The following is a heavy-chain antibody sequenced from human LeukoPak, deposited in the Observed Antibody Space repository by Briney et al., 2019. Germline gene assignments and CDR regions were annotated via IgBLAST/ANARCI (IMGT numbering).Heavy chain of an antibody. CDR2: IKPDGSEK. D-gene: IGHD2-15*01. CDR1: GFTFSSYA. Sequence: PGGSLRLSCAASGFTFSSYAMSWVRQAPGKGLEWVAHIKPDGSEKHYVDSVRGRFTISRDNAKNSLSLQMHSLRAEDTAVYYCVRDNPRCCGVVPVNIDDFWGQGTLVTVSS. V-gene: IGHV3-7*01. CDR3: VRDNPRCCGVVPVNIDDF. J-gene: IGHJ4*02.